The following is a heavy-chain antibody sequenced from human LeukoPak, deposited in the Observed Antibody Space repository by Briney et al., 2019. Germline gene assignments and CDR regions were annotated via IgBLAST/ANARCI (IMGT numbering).Heavy chain of an antibody. D-gene: IGHD3-10*01. CDR2: IYYTRTT. Sequence: PSETLSLTCTVSGGSINTYYWSWLRQPPGKGLEWIGFIYYTRTTNYNPSLKSRVTISVDTSKNQFSLKLSSVTPTDSAVYYCAALWFGDPETPHDYWGQGTLVTVSS. V-gene: IGHV4-59*01. J-gene: IGHJ4*02. CDR1: GGSINTYY. CDR3: AALWFGDPETPHDY.